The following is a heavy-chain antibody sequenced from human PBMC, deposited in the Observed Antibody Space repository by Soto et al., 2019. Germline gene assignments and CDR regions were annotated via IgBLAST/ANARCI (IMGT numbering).Heavy chain of an antibody. V-gene: IGHV4-30-4*01. CDR1: GGSISSGDYY. Sequence: QVQLQESGPGLVKPSQTLSLTCTVSGGSISSGDYYWSWIRQPPGKALEWIGYIYYSGSTYYNPSLKSRVTISVDTSKNQFSLKLSSVTAADTAVYYCATEREDSYGTRGVFDYWGQGTLVTVSS. J-gene: IGHJ4*02. D-gene: IGHD5-18*01. CDR3: ATEREDSYGTRGVFDY. CDR2: IYYSGST.